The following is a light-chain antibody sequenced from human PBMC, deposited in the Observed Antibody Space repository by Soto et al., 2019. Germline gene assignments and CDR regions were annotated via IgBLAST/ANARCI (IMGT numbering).Light chain of an antibody. CDR1: QSITNY. V-gene: IGKV1-39*01. J-gene: IGKJ4*01. CDR2: AAS. CDR3: QQSNSSPPT. Sequence: IHMRQAPSSLSASLVDRVTITCPASQSITNYLNWYQHKPGQAPNLLIYAASTLQAGVPSRFRGSGSGTDFTLTISSLQPEDFATYFCQQSNSSPPTFGGGTKVDI.